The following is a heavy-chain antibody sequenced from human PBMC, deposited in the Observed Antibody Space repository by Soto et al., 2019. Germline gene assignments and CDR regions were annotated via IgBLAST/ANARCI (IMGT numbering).Heavy chain of an antibody. CDR3: AKDQAWDDFWSGYYSPKYYFDY. CDR1: GFTFSSYA. V-gene: IGHV3-23*01. CDR2: ISGSGGST. D-gene: IGHD3-3*01. Sequence: LRLSCAASGFTFSSYAMSWVRQAPGKGLEWVSAISGSGGSTYYADSVKGRFTISRDNSKNTLYLQMNSLRAEDTAVYYCAKDQAWDDFWSGYYSPKYYFDYWGQGTLVTVSS. J-gene: IGHJ4*02.